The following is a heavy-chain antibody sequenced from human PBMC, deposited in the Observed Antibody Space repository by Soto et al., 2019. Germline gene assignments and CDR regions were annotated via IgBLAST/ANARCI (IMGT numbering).Heavy chain of an antibody. CDR1: GFSFARNW. CDR2: IKEDGSED. V-gene: IGHV3-7*01. CDR3: ARDGEGYPF. J-gene: IGHJ4*02. D-gene: IGHD3-10*01. Sequence: EVQLVESGGGLVQPGGSLRLSCAASGFSFARNWMSWVRQAPGKALEWVANIKEDGSEDYYADSVKGRLTISRDNAKNSLYLQMNSLRAEDTAVYYCARDGEGYPFWGQGTLVTVSS.